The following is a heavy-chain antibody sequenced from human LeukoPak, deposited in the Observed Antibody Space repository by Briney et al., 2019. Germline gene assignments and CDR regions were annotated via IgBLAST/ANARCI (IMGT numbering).Heavy chain of an antibody. CDR2: INPNSGGT. Sequence: ASVKVSCKASGYTFTGYYMHWVRQAPGQGLEWMGRINPNSGGTNYAQKFQGRATMTRDTSISTAYMELSRLRSDDTAVYYCARCRFEVVTELDYWGQGTLVTVSS. CDR3: ARCRFEVVTELDY. V-gene: IGHV1-2*06. CDR1: GYTFTGYY. J-gene: IGHJ4*02. D-gene: IGHD2-21*02.